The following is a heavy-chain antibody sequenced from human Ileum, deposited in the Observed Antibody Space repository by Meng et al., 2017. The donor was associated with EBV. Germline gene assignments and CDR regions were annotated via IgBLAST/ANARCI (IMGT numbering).Heavy chain of an antibody. CDR2: IYRGGGT. J-gene: IGHJ4*02. V-gene: IGHV4-4*02. CDR1: GGSISSSDW. D-gene: IGHD2-2*02. CDR3: ARVRVIPAAIGFDY. Sequence: QVQLRDAGPGLVKPSGTLSLPGAVSGGSISSSDWWSWVRQPPGKGLEWIGEIYRGGGTNYNASLKSRVTISVDTSKNHFSLKLNSVTAADTAVYYCARVRVIPAAIGFDYWGQGTLVTVSS.